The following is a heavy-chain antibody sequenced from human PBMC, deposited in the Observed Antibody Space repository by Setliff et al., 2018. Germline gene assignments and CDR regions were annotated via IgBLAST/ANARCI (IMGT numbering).Heavy chain of an antibody. V-gene: IGHV4-31*02. Sequence: SETLSLTCTVSGGSVIGGHYYWSWIRQLPGKGLEWIAYIYYSGNTYYNPSLKSRVTISVDTSMNQFSLKINSVTAADTAVYYCARGHCSSGECPNYFDPWGQGTQVTVSS. D-gene: IGHD2-15*01. CDR1: GGSVIGGHYY. CDR3: ARGHCSSGECPNYFDP. CDR2: IYYSGNT. J-gene: IGHJ5*02.